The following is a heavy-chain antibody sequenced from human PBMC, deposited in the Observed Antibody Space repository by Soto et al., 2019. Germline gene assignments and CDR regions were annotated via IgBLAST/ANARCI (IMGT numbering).Heavy chain of an antibody. CDR3: ATAISATTFDH. CDR1: GYSFTSYA. CDR2: INGGDGIT. J-gene: IGHJ4*02. Sequence: QVPLVQSGAELKAPGASVRISCAASGYSFTSYAIHWLRQAPGQRLEWMGWINGGDGITDSPQKFQSRVTITRDTSARTASVELRSLSPADTAVYYCATAISATTFDHWGQGTLVTVSS. V-gene: IGHV1-3*01.